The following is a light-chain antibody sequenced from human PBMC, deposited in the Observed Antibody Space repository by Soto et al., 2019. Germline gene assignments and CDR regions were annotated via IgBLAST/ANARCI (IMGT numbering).Light chain of an antibody. CDR2: EVT. Sequence: QSALTQPPSASGFPGQAVTISCTGTSSDIGGSDYVSWYQQHPGKAPKLMIYEVTKRPSGVPYRFSGSKSGNTASLTVSGLQAEDEADYYCSSDAGSNNVVFGGGTKVTVL. J-gene: IGLJ3*02. CDR3: SSDAGSNNVV. CDR1: SSDIGGSDY. V-gene: IGLV2-8*01.